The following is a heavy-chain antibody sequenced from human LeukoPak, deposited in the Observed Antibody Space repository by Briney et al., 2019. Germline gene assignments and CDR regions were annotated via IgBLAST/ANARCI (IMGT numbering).Heavy chain of an antibody. CDR1: SGSISSGSYY. Sequence: PLETLSLTCTVSSGSISSGSYYWGWIRQPPGKGLEWIGTIYYSGSTYYNPSLKSRVTISVDTSKNQFSLKLSSVTAADTAVYYCASGLGPFDYWGQGTLVTVSS. CDR3: ASGLGPFDY. J-gene: IGHJ4*02. D-gene: IGHD3/OR15-3a*01. CDR2: IYYSGST. V-gene: IGHV4-39*01.